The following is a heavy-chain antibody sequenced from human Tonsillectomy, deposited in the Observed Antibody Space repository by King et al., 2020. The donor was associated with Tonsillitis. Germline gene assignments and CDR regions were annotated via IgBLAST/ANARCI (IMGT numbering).Heavy chain of an antibody. CDR3: ARTLKRWLKSSYLYFYL. CDR1: GFSLSNARMG. V-gene: IGHV2-26*01. Sequence: VTLKESGPVLVKPTETLTLTCTVSGFSLSNARMGVSWIRQPAGKALEWLAHIFSNDEKSYSTSLKSRLTISKDTSKSQVVLTMSNMDPVDTATYYCARTLKRWLKSSYLYFYLWGRGTLVTVSS. D-gene: IGHD5-24*01. J-gene: IGHJ2*01. CDR2: IFSNDEK.